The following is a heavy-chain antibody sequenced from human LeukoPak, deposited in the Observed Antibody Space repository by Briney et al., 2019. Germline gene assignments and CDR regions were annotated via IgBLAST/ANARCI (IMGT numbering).Heavy chain of an antibody. Sequence: SQTLSLTCTVSGGSISSGGYYWSWIRQPPGKGLEWIGYIYHSGSTYYNPSLKSRVTISVDRSKNQFSLKLSSVTAADTAVYYCARVEYCSSTSCYVPGYWGQGTLVTVSS. J-gene: IGHJ4*02. D-gene: IGHD2-2*01. V-gene: IGHV4-30-2*01. CDR1: GGSISSGGYY. CDR3: ARVEYCSSTSCYVPGY. CDR2: IYHSGST.